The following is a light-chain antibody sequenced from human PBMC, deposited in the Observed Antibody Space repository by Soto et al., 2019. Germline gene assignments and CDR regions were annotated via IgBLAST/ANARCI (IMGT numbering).Light chain of an antibody. V-gene: IGLV2-23*02. Sequence: QSVLTQPASVSGSPGQSITISYTGTSSNVGSYKLVSWYQQHPGKAHKLMIFEVNKRPSGVSNRFSGSKSGNTASLTISGLKVEDEADYYCCSSGGSPTYVFGTGTKVTVL. CDR1: SSNVGSYKL. CDR3: CSSGGSPTYV. J-gene: IGLJ1*01. CDR2: EVN.